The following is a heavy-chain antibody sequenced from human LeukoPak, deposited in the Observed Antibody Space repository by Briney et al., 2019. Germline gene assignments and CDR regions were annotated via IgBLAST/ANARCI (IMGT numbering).Heavy chain of an antibody. Sequence: PGGALRLSCAASGFTFSSYGMHWVRQAPGKGLEWVAVIWYDGSNKYYADSVKGRFTISRDNSKNTLYLQMNSLRAEDTAVYYCEKGALAVAGIDYWGLGTLVTVSS. CDR2: IWYDGSNK. V-gene: IGHV3-33*06. CDR3: EKGALAVAGIDY. J-gene: IGHJ4*02. CDR1: GFTFSSYG. D-gene: IGHD6-19*01.